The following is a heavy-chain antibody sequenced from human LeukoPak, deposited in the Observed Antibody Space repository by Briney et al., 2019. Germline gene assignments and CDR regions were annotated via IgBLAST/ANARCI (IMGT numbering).Heavy chain of an antibody. V-gene: IGHV3-15*01. CDR2: IKSKTDGETT. J-gene: IGHJ4*02. D-gene: IGHD3-22*01. CDR1: GFTVSNAW. CDR3: TTVYSDSSGYYFNYCDY. Sequence: GGSLRLSCAASGFTVSNAWMSWVRQAPGKGLEWVGRIKSKTDGETTDYAAPVKGRFTISRDDSKNTLYLQMNSLKTEDTAVYHCTTVYSDSSGYYFNYCDYWGQGTLVTVST.